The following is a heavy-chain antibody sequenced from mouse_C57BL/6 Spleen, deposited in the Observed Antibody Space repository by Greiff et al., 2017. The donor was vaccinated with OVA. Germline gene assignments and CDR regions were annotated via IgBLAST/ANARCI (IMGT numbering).Heavy chain of an antibody. V-gene: IGHV1-26*01. CDR1: GYTFTDYY. CDR2: INPNNGGT. D-gene: IGHD2-4*01. J-gene: IGHJ4*01. Sequence: EVQLQQSGPELVKPGASVKISCKASGYTFTDYYMNWVKQSHGKSLEWIGDINPNNGGTSYNQKFKGKATLTVDKSSSTAYMELRSLTSEDSAVYYCARWSDDDVLMDYWGQGTSVTVSS. CDR3: ARWSDDDVLMDY.